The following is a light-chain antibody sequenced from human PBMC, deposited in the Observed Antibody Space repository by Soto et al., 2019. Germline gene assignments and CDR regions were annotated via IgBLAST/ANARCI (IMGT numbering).Light chain of an antibody. J-gene: IGLJ1*01. CDR3: AAWDDSLNGLV. CDR2: NNN. V-gene: IGLV1-44*01. Sequence: QPVLTHPPSASGTPGQRVTSACSGSSSNIGSNTVNWYQQLPGTAPKLLIYNNNQRPSGVPDRFSGSKSGTSASLAISGLHSEDEADYYCAAWDDSLNGLVFGTGTKVTVL. CDR1: SSNIGSNT.